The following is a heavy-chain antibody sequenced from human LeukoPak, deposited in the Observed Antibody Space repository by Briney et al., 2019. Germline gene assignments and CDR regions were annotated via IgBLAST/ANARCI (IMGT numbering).Heavy chain of an antibody. CDR1: GFTFSSYW. CDR2: TNSDGSST. CDR3: ARLSSSSPFEY. V-gene: IGHV3-74*01. J-gene: IGHJ4*02. D-gene: IGHD6-6*01. Sequence: LSGGSLRLSCAASGFTFSSYWMHWVRQPPGKGLVWVSRTNSDGSSTFYADSVKGRFTISSDNAKNTVYLQMNSLRAEDTAVYYCARLSSSSPFEYWGPGTLVTVSS.